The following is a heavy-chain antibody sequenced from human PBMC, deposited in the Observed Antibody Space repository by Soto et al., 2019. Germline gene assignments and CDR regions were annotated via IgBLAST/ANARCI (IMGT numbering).Heavy chain of an antibody. CDR3: AREITIFGDPYYYYGMDV. Sequence: GGSLRLSCAASGFIFSDYSMKWVRQAPGKGLEWVSSISSSSTYIFYADSVKGRFTISRDNAKNSLYLQMNSLRAEDTAVYYCAREITIFGDPYYYYGMDVWGQGTTVTVSS. J-gene: IGHJ6*02. V-gene: IGHV3-21*01. D-gene: IGHD3-3*01. CDR2: ISSSSTYI. CDR1: GFIFSDYS.